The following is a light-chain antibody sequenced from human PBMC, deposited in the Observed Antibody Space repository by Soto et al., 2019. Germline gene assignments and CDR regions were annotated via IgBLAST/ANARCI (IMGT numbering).Light chain of an antibody. J-gene: IGKJ4*01. CDR1: QSINNW. V-gene: IGKV1-5*01. CDR2: DAS. Sequence: QMTQSPSSLSASVGDRVTITCRASQSINNWLAWYQQKPGKAPKFLIYDASTLETGVPSRFSGSASGTEFTLPISGLQPEDVASYYCQQYGTYPLTFGGGTRVELK. CDR3: QQYGTYPLT.